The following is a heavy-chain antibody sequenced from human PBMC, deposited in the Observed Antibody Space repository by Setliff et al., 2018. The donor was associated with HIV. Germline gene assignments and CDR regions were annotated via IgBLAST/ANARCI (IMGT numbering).Heavy chain of an antibody. D-gene: IGHD3-16*01. V-gene: IGHV4-4*07. J-gene: IGHJ5*02. Sequence: PSETLSLTYSVSTDSISNFHWSWMRQPAGKGLEWIGRIFGSGTTHYNPSLKSRVTMSIDTSKNQFSLKLNSVTAADTAVYFCARDRSKYGTGSSAYNWFDPWGLGTLVTVSS. CDR2: IFGSGTT. CDR1: TDSISNFH. CDR3: ARDRSKYGTGSSAYNWFDP.